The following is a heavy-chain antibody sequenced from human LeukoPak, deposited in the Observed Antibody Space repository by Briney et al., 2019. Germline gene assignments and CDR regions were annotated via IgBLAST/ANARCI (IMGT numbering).Heavy chain of an antibody. CDR2: IYYSGST. Sequence: SETLSLTCSVSGGSISSYYWSWIRQPPGKGLEWIGYIYYSGSTNYNPSLKSRVTISVDTSKNQFSLKLSSVTAADTAVYYCARADGYYYGMDVWGQGTTVTVSS. CDR3: ARADGYYYGMDV. J-gene: IGHJ6*02. V-gene: IGHV4-59*01. D-gene: IGHD5-24*01. CDR1: GGSISSYY.